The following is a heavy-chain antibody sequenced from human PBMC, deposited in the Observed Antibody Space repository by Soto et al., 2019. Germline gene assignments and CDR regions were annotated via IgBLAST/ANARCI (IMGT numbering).Heavy chain of an antibody. CDR2: ISAYNGNT. J-gene: IGHJ3*02. CDR1: GYTFTSYG. CDR3: ARDGYCTNGVCSSAFDI. D-gene: IGHD2-8*01. Sequence: QVQLVQSGAEVKKPGASVKVSCKASGYTFTSYGISWVRQAPGQGLEWMGWISAYNGNTNYAQKLQGRVTMTTDTSTSTACMELRSLRSDDTAVYYCARDGYCTNGVCSSAFDIWGQGTMVTVSS. V-gene: IGHV1-18*01.